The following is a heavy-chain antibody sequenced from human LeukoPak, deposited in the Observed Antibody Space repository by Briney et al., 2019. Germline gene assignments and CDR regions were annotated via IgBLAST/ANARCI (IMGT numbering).Heavy chain of an antibody. V-gene: IGHV1-3*03. D-gene: IGHD5-24*01. CDR2: ITAGNRNT. CDR3: ARVLRDGYNYYLDY. Sequence: GASVKVSCKASGYTFTSYAMHWVRQAPGQRLEWMGWITAGNRNTKYSQEFQDRVTLTTDTSASTAYMELSSLRSEDMAVYYCARVLRDGYNYYLDYWGQGTLVTVSS. J-gene: IGHJ4*02. CDR1: GYTFTSYA.